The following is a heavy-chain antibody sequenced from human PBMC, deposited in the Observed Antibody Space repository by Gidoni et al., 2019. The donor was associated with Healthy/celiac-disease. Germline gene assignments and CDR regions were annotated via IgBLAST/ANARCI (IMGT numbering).Heavy chain of an antibody. D-gene: IGHD1-7*01. CDR1: GGTFSSYA. V-gene: IGHV1-69*01. CDR3: ARSGVTGTTFGWFDP. Sequence: QVQLVQSGAEVKKPGSSVTVSCQASGGTFSSYAISWGRQAPGQGLEWMGGIIPICCTANFAKRFQGRVTITADESNSKAYMEVSSLRSEDTAVYFCARSGVTGTTFGWFDPWGQGTLVTVSS. J-gene: IGHJ5*02. CDR2: IIPICCTA.